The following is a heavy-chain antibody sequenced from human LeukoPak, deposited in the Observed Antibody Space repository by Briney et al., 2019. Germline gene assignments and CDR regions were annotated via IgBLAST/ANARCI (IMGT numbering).Heavy chain of an antibody. CDR2: INHSGST. Sequence: PSETLSLTCAVYGGSFSGYYWSWIRQPPGKGLEWIGEINHSGSTNYNPSLKSRVTISVDTSKNQFSLKLSSVTAADTAVYYCARGSGYSSTWRGYYFDYWGQGTLVTVSS. CDR1: GGSFSGYY. J-gene: IGHJ4*02. D-gene: IGHD6-13*01. CDR3: ARGSGYSSTWRGYYFDY. V-gene: IGHV4-34*01.